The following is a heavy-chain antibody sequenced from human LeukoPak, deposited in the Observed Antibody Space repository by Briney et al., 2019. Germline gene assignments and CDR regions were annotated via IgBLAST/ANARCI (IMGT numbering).Heavy chain of an antibody. D-gene: IGHD2-2*01. CDR1: GFTFSSYS. Sequence: KPGGSLRLSCAASGFTFSSYSMNWVRQAPGKGLEWVSSISSSSSYIYYADSVEGRFTISRDNAKNSLYLQMNSLRAEDTAVYYCARDHPAANYYYYYMDVWGKGTTVTVSS. J-gene: IGHJ6*03. CDR3: ARDHPAANYYYYYMDV. CDR2: ISSSSSYI. V-gene: IGHV3-21*01.